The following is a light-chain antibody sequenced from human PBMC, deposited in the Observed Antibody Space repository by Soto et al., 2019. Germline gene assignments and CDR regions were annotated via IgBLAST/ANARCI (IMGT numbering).Light chain of an antibody. J-gene: IGLJ1*01. V-gene: IGLV1-40*01. CDR1: SSNIGAGYD. CDR2: GNS. CDR3: QSYDNSLSGYV. Sequence: QSVLTQPPSVSGAPGQRVTISCTGSSSNIGAGYDVHWYQQLPGTAPKLLIYGNSNRPSGVPDRFSGSKSGTSASLAVTGLQAEDEADYYCQSYDNSLSGYVLGTGTKVTVL.